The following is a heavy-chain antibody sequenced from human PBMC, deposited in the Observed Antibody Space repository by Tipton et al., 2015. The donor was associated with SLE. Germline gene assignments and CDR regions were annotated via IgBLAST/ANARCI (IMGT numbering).Heavy chain of an antibody. CDR3: ARQEYSQFGLVGFDP. CDR1: GGSFSGDY. D-gene: IGHD2/OR15-2a*01. Sequence: TLSLTCAVYGGSFSGDYWSCIRQPPGKGLEWIGEIYYGGITYYNPSLKSRVTISVDTSKNQFSLRLSSVAAADTAVYYCARQEYSQFGLVGFDPWGQGTLVTVSS. CDR2: IYYGGIT. V-gene: IGHV4-34*01. J-gene: IGHJ5*02.